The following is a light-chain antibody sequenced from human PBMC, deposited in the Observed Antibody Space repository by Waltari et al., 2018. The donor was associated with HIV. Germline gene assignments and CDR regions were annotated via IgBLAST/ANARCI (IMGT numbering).Light chain of an antibody. J-gene: IGKJ5*01. CDR1: QSVSSY. Sequence: DIVLTQSPATLSLSPGERATLPCRASQSVSSYLAWYQQKPGQAPRLLIYAASKRATGIPARFSGSGSGTDFTLTISSLEPEDFAVYYCQQRTNWPPSITFGQGTRLEIK. CDR3: QQRTNWPPSIT. CDR2: AAS. V-gene: IGKV3-11*01.